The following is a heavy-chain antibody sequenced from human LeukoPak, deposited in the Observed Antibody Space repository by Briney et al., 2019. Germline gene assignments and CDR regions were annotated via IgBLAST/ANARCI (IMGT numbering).Heavy chain of an antibody. J-gene: IGHJ4*02. CDR1: GFTFSSYA. Sequence: GGSLRLSCAASGFTFSSYAMSWVRQAPGKGLEWVSAISGSGGSTYYADSVKGRFAISRDNSKNTLYLQMNSLRAEDTAVYYCAKDLTRRDGYNLGYWGQGTLVTVSS. CDR3: AKDLTRRDGYNLGY. D-gene: IGHD5-24*01. CDR2: ISGSGGST. V-gene: IGHV3-23*01.